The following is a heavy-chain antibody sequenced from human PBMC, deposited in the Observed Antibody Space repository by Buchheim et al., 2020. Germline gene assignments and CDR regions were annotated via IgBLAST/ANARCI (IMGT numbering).Heavy chain of an antibody. J-gene: IGHJ4*02. Sequence: QVQLVESGGGVVQPGRSLRLSCAASGFTFSSYAMHWVRQAPGKGLEWVAVISYDGSNKYYADSVKGRFTISRDNSKNTLYLQMNSLRAEDTAVYYCARDMRELPALDYWGQGTL. CDR3: ARDMRELPALDY. D-gene: IGHD1-26*01. V-gene: IGHV3-30-3*01. CDR1: GFTFSSYA. CDR2: ISYDGSNK.